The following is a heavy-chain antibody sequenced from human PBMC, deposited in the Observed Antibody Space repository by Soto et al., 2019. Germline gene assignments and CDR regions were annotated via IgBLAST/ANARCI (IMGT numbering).Heavy chain of an antibody. CDR1: GGSVSSGGYS. CDR2: IYHSGST. J-gene: IGHJ6*02. V-gene: IGHV4-30-2*01. D-gene: IGHD2-2*01. Sequence: SETLSLTCAVSGGSVSSGGYSWSWIRQPPGKGLEWIGYIYHSGSTYYNPSLKSRVTISVDRSKNQFSLKVSSVTAADTAVFYCARLAGYCSGTSCYGYYGMDVWGQRTTVTVSS. CDR3: ARLAGYCSGTSCYGYYGMDV.